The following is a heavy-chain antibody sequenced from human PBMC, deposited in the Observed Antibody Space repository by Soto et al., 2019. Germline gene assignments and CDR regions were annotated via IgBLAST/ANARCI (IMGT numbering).Heavy chain of an antibody. CDR3: ARGRYGGNSGAFDI. CDR1: GYTFTGYY. CDR2: INPNSGGT. Sequence: ASVKVSCKASGYTFTGYYMHWVRQAPGQGLEWMGWINPNSGGTNYAQKFQGWVTMTRDTSISTAYMELSRLRSDDTAVYYCARGRYGGNSGAFDIWGQGTMVTV. J-gene: IGHJ3*02. V-gene: IGHV1-2*04. D-gene: IGHD4-17*01.